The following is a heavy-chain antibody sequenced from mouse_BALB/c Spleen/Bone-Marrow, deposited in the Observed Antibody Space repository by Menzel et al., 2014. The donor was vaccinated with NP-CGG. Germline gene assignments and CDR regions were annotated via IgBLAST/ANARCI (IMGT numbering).Heavy chain of an antibody. V-gene: IGHV1-31*01. CDR3: ARKGNYGWFAY. J-gene: IGHJ3*01. CDR2: IDPYNGAT. CDR1: GYSFTAYY. Sequence: VQLQQSGPELVKPGASVKISCKASGYSFTAYYIHWVKQSPVKSLEWIGRIDPYNGATSYNQNFQNKASLTVDKSSSTAYMELHSLPSEDSAVYYCARKGNYGWFAYWGQGTLVTVSA. D-gene: IGHD2-1*01.